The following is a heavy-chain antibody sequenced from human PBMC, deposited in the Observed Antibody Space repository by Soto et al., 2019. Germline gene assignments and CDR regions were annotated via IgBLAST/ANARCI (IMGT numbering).Heavy chain of an antibody. Sequence: PGGSLRLSCAASGFTFDDYAMHWVRPAPGKGLEWVSGISWNSGSIGYADSVKGRFTISRDNAKSSLYLQMNSLRAEDTALYYCAKAEADYGETSHFDYWGQGTLVTVSS. D-gene: IGHD4-17*01. CDR1: GFTFDDYA. CDR3: AKAEADYGETSHFDY. CDR2: ISWNSGSI. V-gene: IGHV3-9*01. J-gene: IGHJ4*02.